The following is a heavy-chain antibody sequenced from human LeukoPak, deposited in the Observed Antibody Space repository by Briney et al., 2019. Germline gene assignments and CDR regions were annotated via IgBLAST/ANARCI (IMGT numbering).Heavy chain of an antibody. CDR1: GYTFTSYA. CDR2: INTNTGNP. J-gene: IGHJ3*02. V-gene: IGHV7-4-1*02. CDR3: ARDLRLLWFGDRGGDAFDI. Sequence: ASVKVSCKASGYTFTSYAMNGVRQAPGQGLEWMGWINTNTGNPTYAQGFTGRFVFSLDTSVSTAYLQISSLKAEDTAVYYCARDLRLLWFGDRGGDAFDIWGQGTMVTVSS. D-gene: IGHD3-10*01.